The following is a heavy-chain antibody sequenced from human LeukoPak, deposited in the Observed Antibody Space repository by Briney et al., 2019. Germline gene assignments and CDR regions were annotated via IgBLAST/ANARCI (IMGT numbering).Heavy chain of an antibody. Sequence: ASVKVSCKASGYTFTSYDVNWVRQATGQGLEWMGWMNPNSGNTGYAQKFQGRVTMTRNTSISTAYMELSSLRSEDTAVYYCARRKYSAYDLFDYWGQGTLVTVSS. CDR3: ARRKYSAYDLFDY. D-gene: IGHD5-12*01. CDR2: MNPNSGNT. V-gene: IGHV1-8*01. J-gene: IGHJ4*02. CDR1: GYTFTSYD.